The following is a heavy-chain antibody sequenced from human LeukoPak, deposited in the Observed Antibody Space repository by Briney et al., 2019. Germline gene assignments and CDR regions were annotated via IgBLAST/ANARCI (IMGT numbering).Heavy chain of an antibody. J-gene: IGHJ6*03. Sequence: SETLSLTCTVSGGSISSSSYYWGWIRQPPGKGLEWIGSIYYSGSTYYNPSLKSRVTISLDTSKNQFSLKLSSVTAADTAVYYCARDYYDSSGWGLYYYMDVWGKGTTVTVSS. V-gene: IGHV4-39*07. CDR3: ARDYYDSSGWGLYYYMDV. CDR1: GGSISSSSYY. CDR2: IYYSGST. D-gene: IGHD3-22*01.